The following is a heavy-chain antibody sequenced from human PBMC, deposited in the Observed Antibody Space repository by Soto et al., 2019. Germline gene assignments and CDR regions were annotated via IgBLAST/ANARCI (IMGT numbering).Heavy chain of an antibody. V-gene: IGHV2-5*02. CDR2: IYWDDDK. Sequence: QITLKESGPTVVKPTQTLTLTCSLSGFSLNTAGVGVGWIRQPPGKALEWLAVIYWDDDKSWNPSLRDRLTINRDASDDQVVLTVTNMDLVDTGTYYCARRRGGFGGGWTTPYFDYWGQGTLVTVSS. CDR1: GFSLNTAGVG. J-gene: IGHJ4*02. D-gene: IGHD6-19*01. CDR3: ARRRGGFGGGWTTPYFDY.